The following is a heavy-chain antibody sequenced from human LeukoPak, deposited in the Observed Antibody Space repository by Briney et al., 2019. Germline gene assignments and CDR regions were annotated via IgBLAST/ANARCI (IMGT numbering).Heavy chain of an antibody. CDR3: ARGVVGSLDY. CDR2: IKQDRSEI. CDR1: GFTFSSYW. V-gene: IGHV3-7*01. J-gene: IGHJ4*02. Sequence: GGSLRLSCAASGFTFSSYWMAWVRRAPGKGLEWVANIKQDRSEINYMDSVKGRFTISGDNAKNALYLQMNSLRAEDTAVYYCARGVVGSLDYWGQGTLVTVSS. D-gene: IGHD2-15*01.